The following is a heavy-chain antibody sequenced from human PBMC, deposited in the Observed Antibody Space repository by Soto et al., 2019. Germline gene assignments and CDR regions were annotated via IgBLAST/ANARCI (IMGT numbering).Heavy chain of an antibody. Sequence: ASVKVSCKASGYTFTSYYMHWVRQAPGQGLEWMGIINPSGGSTSYAQKFQGRVTMTRDTSTSTVYMELSSLRSEDTAVYYCAREGYCSGGSCYGGGFYYYHGMDVWGQGTTVTVSS. J-gene: IGHJ6*02. D-gene: IGHD2-15*01. CDR1: GYTFTSYY. CDR2: INPSGGST. V-gene: IGHV1-46*01. CDR3: AREGYCSGGSCYGGGFYYYHGMDV.